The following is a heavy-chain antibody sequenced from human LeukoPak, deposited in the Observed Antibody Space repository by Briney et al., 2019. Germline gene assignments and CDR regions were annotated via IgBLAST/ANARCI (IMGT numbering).Heavy chain of an antibody. V-gene: IGHV4-59*01. J-gene: IGHJ4*02. CDR3: VRAQYSYGYLFDY. CDR1: GGSIRNYY. Sequence: SETLSLTCSVSGGSIRNYYWSWIRQPPGKGLEYIGYIHYSGSTNYSPSLKSRVTISVDTSKNQFSLKLSSVTAADTAVYYCVRAQYSYGYLFDYWGQGTLVTVSS. D-gene: IGHD5-18*01. CDR2: IHYSGST.